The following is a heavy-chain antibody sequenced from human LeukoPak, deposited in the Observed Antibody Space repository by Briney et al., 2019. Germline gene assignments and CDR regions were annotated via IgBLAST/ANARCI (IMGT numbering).Heavy chain of an antibody. D-gene: IGHD3-22*01. J-gene: IGHJ3*02. V-gene: IGHV1-18*01. CDR3: ARVTRITMIVVVILDAFDI. Sequence: ASVKVSCKASGYTFTSYGISWVRQAPGQGLEWMGWISAYNGNTNYAQKLQGRVTMTTDTSTSTAYMELRSLRSDDTAVYYCARVTRITMIVVVILDAFDIWGPGTMVTVSS. CDR1: GYTFTSYG. CDR2: ISAYNGNT.